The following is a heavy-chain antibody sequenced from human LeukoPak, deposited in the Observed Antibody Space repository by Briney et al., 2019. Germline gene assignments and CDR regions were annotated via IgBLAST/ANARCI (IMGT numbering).Heavy chain of an antibody. CDR3: AKDGGNGYSHDAFDI. J-gene: IGHJ3*02. CDR1: GFTFSTYG. V-gene: IGHV3-33*06. D-gene: IGHD5-24*01. Sequence: GGSLRLSCAASGFTFSTYGMHWVRQAPGKGLEWLAVIWSDGSQKYYADSVKGRFAVSRDNSKNTLFLQVNSLRVEDTAIYYCAKDGGNGYSHDAFDIWGQGTMVTVSS. CDR2: IWSDGSQK.